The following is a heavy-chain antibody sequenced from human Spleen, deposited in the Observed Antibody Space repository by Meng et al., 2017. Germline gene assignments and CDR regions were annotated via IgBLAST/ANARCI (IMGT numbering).Heavy chain of an antibody. CDR3: AGLLWFGEGFDP. V-gene: IGHV3-7*01. J-gene: IGHJ5*02. CDR2: IKQDGSEK. CDR1: GFTFSSYW. D-gene: IGHD3-10*01. Sequence: ETLSLTCAASGFTFSSYWMSWVRQAPGKGLEWVANIKQDGSEKYYVDSVKGRFTISRDNAKNSLYLQMNSLRAEDTAVYYCAGLLWFGEGFDPWGQGTLVTVSS.